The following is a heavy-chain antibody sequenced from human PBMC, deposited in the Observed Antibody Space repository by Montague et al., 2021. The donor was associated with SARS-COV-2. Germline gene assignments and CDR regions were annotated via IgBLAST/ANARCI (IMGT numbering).Heavy chain of an antibody. CDR3: ATRTRYPQNDFGF. Sequence: SETLSLTCTVSGDSIRNSDYSWVWVRQPPGNGLEWIGNIYNGGSTFYNLSLKSRVTIFVDTSMNQFSLNLSSVTAADTAVYYCATRTRYPQNDFGFWGQGTLVTVSS. J-gene: IGHJ4*02. CDR2: IYNGGST. CDR1: GDSIRNSDYS. D-gene: IGHD1-14*01. V-gene: IGHV4-39*01.